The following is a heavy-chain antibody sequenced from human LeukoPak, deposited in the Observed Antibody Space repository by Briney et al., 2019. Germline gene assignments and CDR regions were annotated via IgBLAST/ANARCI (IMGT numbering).Heavy chain of an antibody. D-gene: IGHD6-13*01. Sequence: GASVKVSCKASGYTFTGYYMHWVRQAPGQGLEWMGWINPNSGGTNYAQTFQGRVTMTRDTSISTAYMELSRLRSDDTAVYYCARGPAAGLGSWFDPWGQGTLVTVSS. V-gene: IGHV1-2*02. CDR2: INPNSGGT. CDR3: ARGPAAGLGSWFDP. CDR1: GYTFTGYY. J-gene: IGHJ5*02.